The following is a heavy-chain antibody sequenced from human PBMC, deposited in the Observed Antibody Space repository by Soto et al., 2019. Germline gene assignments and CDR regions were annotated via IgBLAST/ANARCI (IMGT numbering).Heavy chain of an antibody. CDR3: ARRYCSGGSCYGRLAFDI. Sequence: SEILSLTCTVSGGSISSGGYYWSWIRQHPGKGLEWIGYIYYSGSTYYNPSLKSRVTISVDTSKNQFSLKLSSVTAADTAVYYCARRYCSGGSCYGRLAFDIWGQGTMVTVSS. CDR2: IYYSGST. J-gene: IGHJ3*02. V-gene: IGHV4-31*03. CDR1: GGSISSGGYY. D-gene: IGHD2-15*01.